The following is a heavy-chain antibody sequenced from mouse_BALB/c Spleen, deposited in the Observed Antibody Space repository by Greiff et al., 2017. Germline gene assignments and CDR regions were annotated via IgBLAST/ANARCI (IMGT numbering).Heavy chain of an antibody. Sequence: QVQLQQSGAELAKPGASVKMSCKASGYTFTSYWMHWVKQRPGQGLEWIGYINPSTGYTEYNQKFKDKATLTADKSSSTAYMQLSSLTSEDSAVYDCARASGSWFAYWGQGTLVTVSA. D-gene: IGHD6-1*01. J-gene: IGHJ3*01. CDR3: ARASGSWFAY. CDR2: INPSTGYT. V-gene: IGHV1-7*01. CDR1: GYTFTSYW.